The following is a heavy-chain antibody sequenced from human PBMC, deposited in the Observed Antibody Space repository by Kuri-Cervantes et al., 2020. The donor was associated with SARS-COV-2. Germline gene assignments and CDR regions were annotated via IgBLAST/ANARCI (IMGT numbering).Heavy chain of an antibody. D-gene: IGHD4-17*01. V-gene: IGHV4-61*10. Sequence: SCTVACSSISSGSYYWSWIRQPAGKGLEWVGYIYNSGSTNYNPSLKSRVTISVDTYKNQFSLKLSSVAAADTAVYYCARAERVKRTTVTTSVVFKNDYYYYMDVWGKGTTVTVSS. J-gene: IGHJ6*03. CDR1: CSSISSGSYY. CDR2: IYNSGST. CDR3: ARAERVKRTTVTTSVVFKNDYYYYMDV.